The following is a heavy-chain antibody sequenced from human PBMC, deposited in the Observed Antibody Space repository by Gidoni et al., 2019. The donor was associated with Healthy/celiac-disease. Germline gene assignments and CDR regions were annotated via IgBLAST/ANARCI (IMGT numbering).Heavy chain of an antibody. Sequence: QVQLQQWGAGLLKPSETLSLTCAVYGGSFSGYYWSWIRQPPGKGLEGLGEINHSGSTNYNPSLKSRVTRSVDTSKNQFSLKLSSVTAADTAVYYCARGRRGKRGLSSPSSVVFDYWGQGTLVTVSS. CDR1: GGSFSGYY. CDR3: ARGRRGKRGLSSPSSVVFDY. CDR2: INHSGST. D-gene: IGHD2-21*01. J-gene: IGHJ4*02. V-gene: IGHV4-34*01.